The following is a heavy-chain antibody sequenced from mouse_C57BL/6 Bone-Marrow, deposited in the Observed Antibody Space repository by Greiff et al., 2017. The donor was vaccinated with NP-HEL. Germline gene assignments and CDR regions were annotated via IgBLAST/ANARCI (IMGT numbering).Heavy chain of an antibody. CDR1: GYTFTSYG. CDR2: IYLGNGYT. CDR3: ARKRIGSAWFAG. J-gene: IGHJ3*01. Sequence: EVQLQQSGAELVRPGSSVKMSCKTSGYTFTSYGINWVKQRPGQGLEWIGYIYLGNGYTKYNEKFKGKATLTSDKSSSTAYLQLSSLTSEDSAIYVCARKRIGSAWFAGWGKGTLVTVSA. V-gene: IGHV1-58*01.